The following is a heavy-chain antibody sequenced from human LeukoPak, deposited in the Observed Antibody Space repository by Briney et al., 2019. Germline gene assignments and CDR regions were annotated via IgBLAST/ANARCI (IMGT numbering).Heavy chain of an antibody. CDR2: IRYDGSNK. CDR1: GFTFSNYG. Sequence: PGGSLRLSCSASGFTFSNYGMHWVRQAPGKGLEWVAFIRYDGSNKYYADSVKGRFTISRDNSKNTLYLQMNSLRAEDTAVYYCAKDETDGYGFNIWGQGTMVTVSS. CDR3: AKDETDGYGFNI. J-gene: IGHJ3*02. D-gene: IGHD1-1*01. V-gene: IGHV3-30*02.